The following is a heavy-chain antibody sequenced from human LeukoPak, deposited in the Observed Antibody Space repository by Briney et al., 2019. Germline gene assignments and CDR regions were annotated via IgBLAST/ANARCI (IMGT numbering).Heavy chain of an antibody. V-gene: IGHV3-23*01. CDR1: GFTFSSYA. CDR3: AKLEGRGMMVARYYFDY. D-gene: IGHD3-22*01. Sequence: PGGSLRLSCAASGFTFSSYAMSWVRQAPGKGLEWVSAISGSGGSTYYADSVKGRFTISRDNSKNTLYLQMNSLRAEDTAVYYCAKLEGRGMMVARYYFDYWGQGTLVTVSS. CDR2: ISGSGGST. J-gene: IGHJ4*02.